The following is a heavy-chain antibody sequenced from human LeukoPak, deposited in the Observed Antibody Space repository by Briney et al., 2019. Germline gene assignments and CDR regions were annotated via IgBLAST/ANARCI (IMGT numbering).Heavy chain of an antibody. Sequence: NTSETLSLTCTVSGGSISGYYWNWIRQPPGEALEWIGYIHYSGSTNYNPSLKSRVTISVDTSKDQLSLKLSSVTAADTDRYYCARSRWRHLPDFWGQGTLVTVSS. CDR3: ARSRWRHLPDF. D-gene: IGHD5-18*01. J-gene: IGHJ4*02. CDR2: IHYSGST. CDR1: GGSISGYY. V-gene: IGHV4-59*01.